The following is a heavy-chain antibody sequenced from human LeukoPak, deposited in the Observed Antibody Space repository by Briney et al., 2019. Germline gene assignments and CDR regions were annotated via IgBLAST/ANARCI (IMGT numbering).Heavy chain of an antibody. V-gene: IGHV3-48*03. Sequence: GGSLRLSCAASGFTFSNYEMSWVRQAPGKGLEWISYISSSGTTVFYADSVRGRFTISRDNAKNSVYLQMNSLRGDDTAVYYCARDDLIEAPFDFWGQGTLVTVSS. CDR1: GFTFSNYE. CDR2: ISSSGTTV. D-gene: IGHD3-22*01. CDR3: ARDDLIEAPFDF. J-gene: IGHJ4*02.